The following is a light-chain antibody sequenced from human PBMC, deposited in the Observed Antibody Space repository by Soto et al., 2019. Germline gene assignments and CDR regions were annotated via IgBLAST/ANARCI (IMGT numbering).Light chain of an antibody. CDR2: GVS. CDR3: QQYYYWPPWT. CDR1: QSVSRN. J-gene: IGKJ1*01. Sequence: EIVMTQSPATLSGSPGERATLFCRASQSVSRNLAWHHQKPGQAPRLLIYGVSTRATGVPARFSGSVSGTEFTLTIISLQSEDFAVYYCQQYYYWPPWTFGQGIKVDI. V-gene: IGKV3-15*01.